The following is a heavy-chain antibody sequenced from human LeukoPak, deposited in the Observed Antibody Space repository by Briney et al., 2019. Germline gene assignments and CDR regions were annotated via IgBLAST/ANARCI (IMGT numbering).Heavy chain of an antibody. J-gene: IGHJ4*02. Sequence: GGSLRLSCAASGFTFSSYGMHWVRQAPGKGLEWVAVISYDGSNKYYADSVKGRFTISRDNSKNTLYLQMNSLRAEDTAVYYCAKFDVAARPVAGSGELDYWGQGTLVTVSS. CDR1: GFTFSSYG. CDR2: ISYDGSNK. V-gene: IGHV3-30*18. CDR3: AKFDVAARPVAGSGELDY. D-gene: IGHD6-6*01.